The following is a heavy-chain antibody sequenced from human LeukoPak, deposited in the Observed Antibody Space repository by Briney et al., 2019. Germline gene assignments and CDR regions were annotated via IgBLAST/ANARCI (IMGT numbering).Heavy chain of an antibody. CDR2: IYYSGST. Sequence: PSETLSLTCTVSGGSISSYYWSWIRQPPGKGLEWIGYIYYSGSTNYNPSLKSRVTISVDTSKNQFSLKLSSVTAADTAVYYCARAPNIYDSSGYTFDYWGQGTLVTVSS. V-gene: IGHV4-59*01. CDR3: ARAPNIYDSSGYTFDY. J-gene: IGHJ4*02. CDR1: GGSISSYY. D-gene: IGHD3-22*01.